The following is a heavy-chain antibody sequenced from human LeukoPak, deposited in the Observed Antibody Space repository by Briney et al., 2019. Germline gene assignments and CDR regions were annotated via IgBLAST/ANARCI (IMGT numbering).Heavy chain of an antibody. Sequence: GGSLRLSCAAAGFTFSNYDMHWVRQPSGRGLEWVPAIDAAGDTNYPDSVKGRIAISRENAKNSLYLQMNSLRVGDTAVYYCARRAYGDYGRWYYDLWGRGTLVTVSS. V-gene: IGHV3-13*01. CDR3: ARRAYGDYGRWYYDL. CDR1: GFTFSNYD. CDR2: IDAAGDT. D-gene: IGHD4-17*01. J-gene: IGHJ2*01.